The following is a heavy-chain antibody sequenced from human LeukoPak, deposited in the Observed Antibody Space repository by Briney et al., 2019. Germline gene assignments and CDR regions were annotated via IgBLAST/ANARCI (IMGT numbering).Heavy chain of an antibody. Sequence: GGSLRVSCAASGFTFSNYCMHWVRQAPGKGLEWVAVKSYDGRNIHYPDSVKGRFTISRDISTDTLWLQMDSLRTEDTAVYYCAKGPLRGTAAAIDYWGQGTLVTVSS. J-gene: IGHJ4*02. CDR2: KSYDGRNI. V-gene: IGHV3-30*18. D-gene: IGHD2-2*01. CDR1: GFTFSNYC. CDR3: AKGPLRGTAAAIDY.